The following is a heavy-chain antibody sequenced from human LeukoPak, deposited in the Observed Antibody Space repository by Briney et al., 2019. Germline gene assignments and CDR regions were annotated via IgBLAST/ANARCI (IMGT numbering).Heavy chain of an antibody. Sequence: PSETPSLTCAVSGGSFSGYYWYWIRQPPGKGLEWIGEINHGESTNYNPSLKSRATLSVDTSKNQFSLKLTSVTAADTAVYYCARGRTYYYDTSGYYPSIYYGMDVWGKGTTVTVSS. CDR3: ARGRTYYYDTSGYYPSIYYGMDV. J-gene: IGHJ6*04. CDR1: GGSFSGYY. D-gene: IGHD3-22*01. V-gene: IGHV4-34*01. CDR2: INHGEST.